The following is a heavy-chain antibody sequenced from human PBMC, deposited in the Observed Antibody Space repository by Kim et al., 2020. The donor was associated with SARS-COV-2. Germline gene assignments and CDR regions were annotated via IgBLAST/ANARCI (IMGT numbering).Heavy chain of an antibody. CDR1: GFTFDDYA. CDR2: ISWNGGGT. CDR3: ARAVSSIGFDP. J-gene: IGHJ5*02. Sequence: GGSLRLSCAASGFTFDDYAMSWVRQAPGKGLEWVSTISWNGGGTGYADSVKGRFTISRDNAKNSLYLQMNSLRADDTAFYFCARAVSSIGFDPWGQGTLVTVSS. V-gene: IGHV3-20*04. D-gene: IGHD3-16*01.